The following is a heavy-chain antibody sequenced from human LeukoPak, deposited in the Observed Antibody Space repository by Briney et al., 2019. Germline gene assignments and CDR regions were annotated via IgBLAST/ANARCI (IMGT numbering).Heavy chain of an antibody. CDR3: ASQGSGGRSFDV. J-gene: IGHJ3*01. Sequence: PSETLSLTCAVYARSFSGYYWSWIRQPPGKGLEWIGEINHSGSTNYNPSLKSRVTISVDTSKNQFSLKLSSVTASDTAVYYCASQGSGGRSFDVWGQGTMVTVSS. V-gene: IGHV4-34*01. D-gene: IGHD1-26*01. CDR1: ARSFSGYY. CDR2: INHSGST.